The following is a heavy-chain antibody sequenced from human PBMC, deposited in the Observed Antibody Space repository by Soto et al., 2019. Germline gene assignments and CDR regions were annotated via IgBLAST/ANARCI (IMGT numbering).Heavy chain of an antibody. J-gene: IGHJ5*02. CDR2: TYHTGST. CDR3: ATDSAGRGPFDP. Sequence: SETLSLTCTISVGSFGTNDWSLIRQGPGKGLEWIGYTYHTGSTKYNPSLKSRATISVDTSKNQFSLTLHSAAAADTAVYYCATDSAGRGPFDPWGQGILVTVS. D-gene: IGHD3-10*01. CDR1: VGSFGTND. V-gene: IGHV4-59*03.